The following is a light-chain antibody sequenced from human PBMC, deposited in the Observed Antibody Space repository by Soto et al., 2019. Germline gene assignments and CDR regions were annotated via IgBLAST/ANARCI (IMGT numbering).Light chain of an antibody. CDR3: QQYGSSPLT. CDR2: GAS. CDR1: QTVNSKY. Sequence: EIVLTQSPGTLSLSPGERATLSCRASQTVNSKYLAWYQQKPGQAPRLLIYGASSRATGIPDRFSGSGSETAFTLTISRLEPEDFAVYSCQQYGSSPLTFGGGTKVEIK. V-gene: IGKV3-20*01. J-gene: IGKJ4*01.